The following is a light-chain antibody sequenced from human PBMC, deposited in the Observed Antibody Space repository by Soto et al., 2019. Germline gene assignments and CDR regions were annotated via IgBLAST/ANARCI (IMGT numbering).Light chain of an antibody. J-gene: IGLJ2*01. CDR1: SSDVGGYHY. CDR2: DVN. CDR3: CSYAGSYTLV. V-gene: IGLV2-11*01. Sequence: QSALTQPRSVSGSPGQSVTLSCTGTSSDVGGYHYVSWYQHHRGKAPKITIYDVNKRPSGVPDRFSGSKSGNTASLTISGLQTEDEADYYCCSYAGSYTLVFGGGTKLTVL.